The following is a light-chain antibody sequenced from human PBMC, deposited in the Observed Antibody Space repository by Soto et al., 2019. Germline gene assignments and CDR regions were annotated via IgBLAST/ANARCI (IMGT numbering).Light chain of an antibody. CDR1: QSVSSSY. Sequence: EIVLTQSPGTLSLSPGEGATLSCRASQSVSSSYLAWYQQKPGQAPRLLIYGASIRATGIPDRFSGSGSGTEFTLTISSLQSADFAVYYCQQYNDWPLTFGGGTKVDIK. V-gene: IGKV3-20*01. CDR3: QQYNDWPLT. CDR2: GAS. J-gene: IGKJ4*01.